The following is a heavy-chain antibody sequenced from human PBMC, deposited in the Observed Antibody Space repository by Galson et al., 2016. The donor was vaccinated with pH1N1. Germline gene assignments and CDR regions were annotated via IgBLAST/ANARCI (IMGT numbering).Heavy chain of an antibody. CDR2: ISAYNGNT. J-gene: IGHJ5*02. V-gene: IGHV1-18*01. CDR1: GDTFNSYA. D-gene: IGHD1-26*01. CDR3: ARVVEWELGHLFDP. Sequence: SVKVSCKASGDTFNSYAFNWVRQAPGQGLEWMGWISAYNGNTNYAQKLQGRVTMTTDTSTSTAYMELRGLRSDDTAVYYCARVVEWELGHLFDPWGQGTLVTVSS.